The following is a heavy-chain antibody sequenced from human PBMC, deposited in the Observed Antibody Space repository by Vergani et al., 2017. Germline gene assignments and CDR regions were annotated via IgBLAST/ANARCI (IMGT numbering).Heavy chain of an antibody. D-gene: IGHD2-8*01. CDR2: ISWNSGSI. V-gene: IGHV3-9*01. CDR3: AKDSGMVYASYFDY. Sequence: VQLVESGGGVVQPGRSLRLSCAASGFTFDDYAMHWVRQAPGKGLEWVSGISWNSGSIGYADSVKGRFTISRDNAKNSLYLQMNSLRAEDTALYYCAKDSGMVYASYFDYWGQGTLVTVSS. CDR1: GFTFDDYA. J-gene: IGHJ4*02.